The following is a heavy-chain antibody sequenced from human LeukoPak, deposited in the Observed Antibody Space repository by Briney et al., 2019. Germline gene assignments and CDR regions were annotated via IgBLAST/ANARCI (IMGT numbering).Heavy chain of an antibody. CDR1: GFTVSSNY. CDR2: IYSGGST. D-gene: IGHD6-6*01. CDR3: ATERVSSSPLDAFDT. Sequence: GGSLRLSCAASGFTVSSNYMSWVRQAPGKGLEWVSVIYSGGSTYYADSVKGRFTISRDNSKNTLYLQMNSLRAEDTAVYYCATERVSSSPLDAFDTWGQGTMVTVSS. V-gene: IGHV3-53*01. J-gene: IGHJ3*02.